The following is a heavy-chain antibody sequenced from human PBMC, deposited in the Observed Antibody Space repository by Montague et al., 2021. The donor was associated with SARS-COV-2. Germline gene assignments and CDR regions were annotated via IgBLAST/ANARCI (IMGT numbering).Heavy chain of an antibody. D-gene: IGHD2-15*01. CDR2: INHSGST. CDR3: ARGSGCIGGSCYSEWDPYYYYGMDV. V-gene: IGHV4-34*01. J-gene: IGHJ6*02. Sequence: SETLSLTCAVYGGSFSGYYWSWIRQPPGKGLEWIGEINHSGSTNYNPSLKSRVTISVDTSKNQFSLQLSSVTAADTAVYYCARGSGCIGGSCYSEWDPYYYYGMDVWGQGTTVTVSS. CDR1: GGSFSGYY.